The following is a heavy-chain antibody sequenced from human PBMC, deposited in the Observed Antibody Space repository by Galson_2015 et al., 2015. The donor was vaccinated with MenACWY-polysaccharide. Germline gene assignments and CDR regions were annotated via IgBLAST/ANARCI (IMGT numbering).Heavy chain of an antibody. CDR2: INNDGSET. D-gene: IGHD5-18*01. V-gene: IGHV3-74*01. CDR3: GKGKYSYAPGDI. J-gene: IGHJ4*02. Sequence: SLRLSCAASGFALSDYWMHWVRQAPGKGLVWVSHINNDGSETAYADAVEGRFTISRDNAKNTLYLQMNSLRPEDTAVYYCGKGKYSYAPGDIWGRGSLVTVSS. CDR1: GFALSDYW.